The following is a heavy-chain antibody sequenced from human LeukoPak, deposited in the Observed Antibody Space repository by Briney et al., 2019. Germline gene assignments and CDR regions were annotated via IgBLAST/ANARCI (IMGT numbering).Heavy chain of an antibody. CDR2: IYWDDDK. Sequence: SGPTLVKPTQTLTLTCTFSGFSLSTSGVGVGWIRQPPGKALEWLALIYWDDDKRYSPSLKSRPTITKDTSNNQVVLTMTNMDPVDTATYYCAHILPPWNDKANAFDIWGQGTMVTVSS. D-gene: IGHD1-1*01. CDR1: GFSLSTSGVG. CDR3: AHILPPWNDKANAFDI. V-gene: IGHV2-5*02. J-gene: IGHJ3*02.